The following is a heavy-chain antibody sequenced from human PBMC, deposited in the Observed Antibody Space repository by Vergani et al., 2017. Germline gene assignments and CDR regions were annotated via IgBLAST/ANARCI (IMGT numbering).Heavy chain of an antibody. CDR3: ARGRYSSSWYAYFQH. Sequence: QVQLQESGPGLVKPSETLSLTCAVYGGSFSGYYWSWIRQPPGKGLEWIGEINHSGSTNYNPSLKSRVTISVDTSKNQFSLKLSSVTAADTAVYYCARGRYSSSWYAYFQHWGQGTLVTVSS. V-gene: IGHV4-34*01. J-gene: IGHJ1*01. CDR1: GGSFSGYY. D-gene: IGHD6-13*01. CDR2: INHSGST.